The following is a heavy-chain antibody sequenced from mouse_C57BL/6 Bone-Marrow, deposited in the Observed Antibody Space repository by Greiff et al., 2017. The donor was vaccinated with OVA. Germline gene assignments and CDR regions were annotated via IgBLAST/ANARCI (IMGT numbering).Heavy chain of an antibody. CDR2: IHPSDSDT. CDR1: GYTFTSYW. Sequence: QVQLKQPGAELVKPGASVKVSCKASGYTFTSYWMHWVKQRPGQGLEWIGRIHPSDSDTNYNQKFKGKATLTVDKSSSTAYMQLSSLTSEDSAVYYCASRDGSSAWFAYWGQGTLVTVSA. J-gene: IGHJ3*01. V-gene: IGHV1-74*01. D-gene: IGHD1-1*01. CDR3: ASRDGSSAWFAY.